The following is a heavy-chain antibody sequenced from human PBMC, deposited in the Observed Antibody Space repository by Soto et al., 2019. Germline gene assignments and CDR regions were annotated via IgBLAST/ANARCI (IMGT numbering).Heavy chain of an antibody. CDR1: GGTFSSYA. J-gene: IGHJ3*02. D-gene: IGHD3-22*01. CDR2: IIPIFGTA. V-gene: IGHV1-69*01. Sequence: QVQLVQSGAEVKKPGSSVKVSCKASGGTFSSYAISWVRQAPGQGLEWMGGIIPIFGTANYAQKFQGRVTIPADEYTSTAYMELSSLRSEDTSVYYCASRPRPMIDPGAFDIWGQGTMVTVSS. CDR3: ASRPRPMIDPGAFDI.